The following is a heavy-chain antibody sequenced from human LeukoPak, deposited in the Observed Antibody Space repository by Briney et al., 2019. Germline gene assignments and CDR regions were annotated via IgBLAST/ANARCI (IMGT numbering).Heavy chain of an antibody. Sequence: SETLSLTCTVSGGSSTSYYWSWIRQPPGKGLEWIGYINYSGTINCKPSLKSRVTISVDTSKNQFFLKLTSVTAADTAVYYCARHPSGLRYFDYWGQGTLVTVSS. J-gene: IGHJ4*02. CDR3: ARHPSGLRYFDY. CDR1: GGSSTSYY. CDR2: INYSGTI. V-gene: IGHV4-59*08. D-gene: IGHD6-25*01.